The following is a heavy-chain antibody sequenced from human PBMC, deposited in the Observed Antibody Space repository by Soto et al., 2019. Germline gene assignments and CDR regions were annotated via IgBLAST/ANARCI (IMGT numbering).Heavy chain of an antibody. CDR3: ARGRIGPYSSTWRPFDY. CDR2: IIHSGST. D-gene: IGHD6-13*01. J-gene: IGHJ4*02. V-gene: IGHV4-34*01. CDR1: GGSFSGYW. Sequence: SETLSLTCAVYGGSFSGYWWTWIRQPPGKGLEWIGEIIHSGSTNYNPSVESRVSMSVDTSRNHFSLKLSSVTAADTAIYYCARGRIGPYSSTWRPFDYWGQGTLVTVSS.